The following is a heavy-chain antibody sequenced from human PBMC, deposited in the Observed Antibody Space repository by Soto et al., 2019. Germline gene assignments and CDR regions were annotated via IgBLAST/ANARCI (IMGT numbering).Heavy chain of an antibody. D-gene: IGHD2-8*01. J-gene: IGHJ4*02. CDR1: GGSISSSNC. CDR2: IYHSGST. Sequence: PSETLSLTCAVSGGSISSSNCLILFRHPPGKVLEWIGEIYHSGSTNYNPSLKSRVTISVDKSKNQFSLKLSSVTAADTAVYYCASSSTDGYYFDYWGQGTLVTVSS. CDR3: ASSSTDGYYFDY. V-gene: IGHV4-4*02.